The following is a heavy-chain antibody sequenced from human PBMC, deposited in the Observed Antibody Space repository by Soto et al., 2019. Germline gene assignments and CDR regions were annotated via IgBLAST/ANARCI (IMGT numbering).Heavy chain of an antibody. D-gene: IGHD6-13*01. CDR3: TRQFKQLVPVGDYYYYYGMDV. J-gene: IGHJ6*02. Sequence: GGSLRLSCAASGFTFSGSAMHWVRQASGKGLEWVGRIRSKANSYATAYAASVKGRFTISRDDSKNTAYLQMNSLKTEDTAVYYCTRQFKQLVPVGDYYYYYGMDVWGQGTTVTVSS. CDR1: GFTFSGSA. CDR2: IRSKANSYAT. V-gene: IGHV3-73*01.